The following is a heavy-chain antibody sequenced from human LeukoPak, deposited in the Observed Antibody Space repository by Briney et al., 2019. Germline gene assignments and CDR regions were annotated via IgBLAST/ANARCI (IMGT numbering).Heavy chain of an antibody. CDR3: AKDSFRGVIITFWDY. V-gene: IGHV3-23*01. Sequence: GGSLRLSCAASGFTFSSYAMSWVRQAPGKGLEWVSTISGSGGSTYYADSVKGRFTISRDNSKNTLFLQMNSLRAEDTAVYYCAKDSFRGVIITFWDYWGQGTLVTVSS. D-gene: IGHD3-10*01. J-gene: IGHJ4*02. CDR1: GFTFSSYA. CDR2: ISGSGGST.